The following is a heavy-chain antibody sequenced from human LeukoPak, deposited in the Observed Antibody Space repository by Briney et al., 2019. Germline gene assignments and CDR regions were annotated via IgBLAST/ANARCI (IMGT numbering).Heavy chain of an antibody. CDR1: GFTFDDYA. CDR3: AKVSRFAVVPAAVLDY. CDR2: ISGSGDIT. J-gene: IGHJ4*02. D-gene: IGHD2-2*01. V-gene: IGHV3-23*01. Sequence: PGGSLRLSCATSGFTFDDYAMHWVRQAPGKGLEWVSAISGSGDITYYADSVKGRFTMSRDNFKNTLYLQMNSLRAEDTAVYYCAKVSRFAVVPAAVLDYWGQGIQVTVSS.